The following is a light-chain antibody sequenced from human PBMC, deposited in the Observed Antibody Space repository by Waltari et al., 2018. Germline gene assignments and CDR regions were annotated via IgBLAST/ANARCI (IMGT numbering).Light chain of an antibody. CDR1: QSISGP. V-gene: IGKV1-39*01. CDR2: AAS. CDR3: LQTYSTPLT. Sequence: DIQMTQSPSSLSASVGDSVTITCRASQSISGPLNWYQQKPGKAPKLLIYAASSLQMGVPSRFSGSASGTYFTLTISSLQPEDFATYYCLQTYSTPLTFVGGTNVDIK. J-gene: IGKJ4*01.